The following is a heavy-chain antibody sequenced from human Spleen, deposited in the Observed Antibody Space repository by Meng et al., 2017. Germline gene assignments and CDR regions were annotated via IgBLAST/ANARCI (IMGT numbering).Heavy chain of an antibody. D-gene: IGHD6-19*01. V-gene: IGHV5-51*01. Sequence: GGSLRLSCKGSGYRFSNYWIGWVRQMPGKGLEWMGIIYPGDSSPRYSPSFQGQVTISADKSISTAYLQWSTLKASDTAMYYCARRPAMTGNEAFDYWGQGTLVTVSS. CDR3: ARRPAMTGNEAFDY. J-gene: IGHJ4*02. CDR1: GYRFSNYW. CDR2: IYPGDSSP.